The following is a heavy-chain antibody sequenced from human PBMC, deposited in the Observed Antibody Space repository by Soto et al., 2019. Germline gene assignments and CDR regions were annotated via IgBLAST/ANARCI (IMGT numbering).Heavy chain of an antibody. CDR1: GFTFSSYG. CDR2: ISYDVSNK. V-gene: IGHV3-30*18. J-gene: IGHJ6*02. D-gene: IGHD1-26*01. Sequence: HPGGSLRLSCAASGFTFSSYGMHWVRQAPGKGLEWVAVISYDVSNKYYADSVKGRFTISRDNSKNTLYLQMNSLRAEDTAVYYCAKDVVVGATTGLGDYYYYYGMDVWGQGTRVTVSS. CDR3: AKDVVVGATTGLGDYYYYYGMDV.